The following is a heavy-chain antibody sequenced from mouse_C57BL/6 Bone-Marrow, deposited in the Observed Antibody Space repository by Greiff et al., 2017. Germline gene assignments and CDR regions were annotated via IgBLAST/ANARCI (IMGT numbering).Heavy chain of an antibody. CDR3: ARRSNLKYFDV. J-gene: IGHJ1*03. Sequence: VKLQQPGAELVKPGASVKLSCKASGYTFTSYWMHWVKQRPGQGLEWIGMIHPNGGSTNYNEKFKSKATLTVDKSSSTAYMQLSSLTSEDSAVYYCARRSNLKYFDVWGTGTTVTVSA. D-gene: IGHD2-5*01. V-gene: IGHV1-64*01. CDR1: GYTFTSYW. CDR2: IHPNGGST.